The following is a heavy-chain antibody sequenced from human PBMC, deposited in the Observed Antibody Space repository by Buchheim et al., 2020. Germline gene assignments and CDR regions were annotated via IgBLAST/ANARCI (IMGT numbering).Heavy chain of an antibody. CDR3: ARGGPSRYCSRTSCYTPGGWPNYYYYGMDV. CDR2: IYHSGST. CDR1: GGSISSSNW. V-gene: IGHV4-4*02. D-gene: IGHD2-2*01. Sequence: QVQLQESGPGLVKPSGTLSLTCAVSGGSISSSNWWSWVRQPPGKGLEWIGEIYHSGSTNYNPSLKSRVTISVDTSKNQFSLKLNSVTAADTAVYYCARGGPSRYCSRTSCYTPGGWPNYYYYGMDVWGQGTT. J-gene: IGHJ6*02.